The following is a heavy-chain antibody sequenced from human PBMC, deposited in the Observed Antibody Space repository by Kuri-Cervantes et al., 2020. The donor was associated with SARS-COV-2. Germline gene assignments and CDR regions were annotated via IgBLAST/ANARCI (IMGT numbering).Heavy chain of an antibody. CDR1: GFTFSIYA. J-gene: IGHJ6*01. CDR2: IYHSGST. D-gene: IGHD2-2*01. V-gene: IGHV4-38-2*02. CDR3: ARDRYCSSTSCYDVAYGMDV. Sequence: GSLRLSCAASGFTFSIYAMSWVRQAPGKGLEWIGSIYHSGSTYYNPSLKSRVTISVDTSKNQFSLKLSSVTAADTAVYYCARDRYCSSTSCYDVAYGMDVWGQGSTVTVSS.